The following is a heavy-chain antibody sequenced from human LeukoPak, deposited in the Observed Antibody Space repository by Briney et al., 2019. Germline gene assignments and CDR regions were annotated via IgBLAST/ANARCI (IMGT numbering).Heavy chain of an antibody. J-gene: IGHJ4*02. V-gene: IGHV3-15*01. CDR3: TKQDDVLTGYPFDS. D-gene: IGHD3-9*01. Sequence: PGGSLRLSCAASGFTFNNAWMGWVRQAPGKGLEWVGRFKSQTDGGTRDYAAPVKDRFTLSRDDSKNTQYLQMNSLRTEDSGVYYRTKQDDVLTGYPFDSWGQGTLVNVSS. CDR2: FKSQTDGGTR. CDR1: GFTFNNAW.